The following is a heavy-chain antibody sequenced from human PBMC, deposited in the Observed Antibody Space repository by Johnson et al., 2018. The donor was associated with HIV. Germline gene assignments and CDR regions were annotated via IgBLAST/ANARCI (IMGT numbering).Heavy chain of an antibody. CDR1: GFTFSNYA. V-gene: IGHV3-30*04. Sequence: QMQLVESGGGVVQPGRSLRLSCAASGFTFSNYAMHWVRQAPGKGLEWVAVISYDGSNKYYADSVKGRFTISRDNSKNTLYLQMNSLRAEDTAVYYCASSAFDIWGQGTMVTVSS. CDR3: ASSAFDI. J-gene: IGHJ3*02. CDR2: ISYDGSNK.